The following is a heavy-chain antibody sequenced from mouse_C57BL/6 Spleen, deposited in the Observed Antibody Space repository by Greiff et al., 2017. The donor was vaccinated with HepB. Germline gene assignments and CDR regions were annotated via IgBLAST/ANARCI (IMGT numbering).Heavy chain of an antibody. J-gene: IGHJ4*01. D-gene: IGHD2-4*01. CDR2: ISYDGSN. CDR1: GYSITSGYY. V-gene: IGHV3-6*01. CDR3: ARRTIYYDYPYYAMDY. Sequence: EVKLVESGPGLVKPSQSLSLTCSVTGYSITSGYYWNWIRQFPGNKLEWMGYISYDGSNNYNPSLKNRISITRDTSKNQFFLKLNSVTTEDTATYYCARRTIYYDYPYYAMDYWGQGTSVTVSS.